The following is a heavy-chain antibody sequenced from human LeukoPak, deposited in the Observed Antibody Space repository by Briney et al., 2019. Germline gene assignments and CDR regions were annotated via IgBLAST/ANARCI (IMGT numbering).Heavy chain of an antibody. CDR3: AREGSNTAHYNWFDP. V-gene: IGHV1-69*05. J-gene: IGHJ5*02. CDR1: GGTFSSYA. D-gene: IGHD5-18*01. Sequence: ASVKVSCKASGGTFSSYAISWVRQAPGQGLEWMGGIIPIFGTANYAQKFQGRVTITTDESTSTAYMELRSLRSDDTAVYYCAREGSNTAHYNWFDPWGQGTLVTVSS. CDR2: IIPIFGTA.